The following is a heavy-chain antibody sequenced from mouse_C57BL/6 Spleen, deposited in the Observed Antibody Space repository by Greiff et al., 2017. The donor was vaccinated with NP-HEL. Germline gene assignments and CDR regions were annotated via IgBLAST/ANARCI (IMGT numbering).Heavy chain of an antibody. CDR1: GYTFTSYW. J-gene: IGHJ2*01. CDR3: ARRGDSGYYFDY. D-gene: IGHD3-1*01. Sequence: QVQLQQPGAELVKPGASVKLSCKASGYTFTSYWMHWVKQRPGQGLEWIGMIHPNSGSTNYNEKFKSKATLTVDKSSSTAYMQLSSLTSEDSAVYYCARRGDSGYYFDYWGQGTTLTVSS. CDR2: IHPNSGST. V-gene: IGHV1-64*01.